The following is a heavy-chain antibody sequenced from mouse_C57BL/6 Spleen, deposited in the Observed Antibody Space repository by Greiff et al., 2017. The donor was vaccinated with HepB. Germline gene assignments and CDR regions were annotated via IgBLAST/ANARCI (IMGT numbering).Heavy chain of an antibody. CDR3: ARGSGSSYWYFDV. CDR1: GFTFSDYG. CDR2: ISSGSSTI. Sequence: EVNLVASGGGLVKPGGSLKLSCAASGFTFSDYGMHWVRQAPEKGPEWVAYISSGSSTIYYADTVKGRFTITRDNAKNTLFLQMTSLRSEDTAMYYCARGSGSSYWYFDVWGTGTTVTGSS. J-gene: IGHJ1*03. V-gene: IGHV5-17*01. D-gene: IGHD1-1*01.